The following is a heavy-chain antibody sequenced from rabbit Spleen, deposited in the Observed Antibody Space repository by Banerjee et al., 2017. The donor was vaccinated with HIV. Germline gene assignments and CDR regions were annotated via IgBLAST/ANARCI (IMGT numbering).Heavy chain of an antibody. CDR3: VRDTAYASSSGYGDANL. Sequence: QEQLVESGGGLVQPGGSLKLSCKASGFDVSSYGVSWVRQAPGTGLEWIGYIDPIFGSTYYASWVNGRFTISSHNAQNTLYLQLNSLTAADTATYFCVRDTAYASSSGYGDANLWGPGTLVTVS. V-gene: IGHV1S47*01. J-gene: IGHJ4*01. D-gene: IGHD1-1*01. CDR1: GFDVSSYG. CDR2: IDPIFGST.